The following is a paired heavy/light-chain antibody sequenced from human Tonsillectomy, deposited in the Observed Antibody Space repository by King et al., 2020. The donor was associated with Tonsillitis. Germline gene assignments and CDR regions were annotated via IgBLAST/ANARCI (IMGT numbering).Light chain of an antibody. V-gene: IGKV3-15*01. Sequence: EIVMTQSPATLSVSPGERATLSCRASQSVSGTLAWYQQKPGQAPRLLVYGVSIRATGVPARFSGSGSVSEFTLSISGLQSEDFAVYYCQQYKTWPFTFGQGTKLEIK. J-gene: IGKJ2*01. CDR2: GVS. CDR3: QQYKTWPFT. CDR1: QSVSGT.
Heavy chain of an antibody. Sequence: QVQLVESGGGVVQPGRSLRLSCAASGFTFSSYAMYWVRQTPGKGLEWLGVISYDGGNAHHADSVKGRFTISRDNSKNTLYLQMNSLGAEDTAVYYCARPELAYCNDISCLAMDVWGQGTTVTVSS. J-gene: IGHJ6*02. D-gene: IGHD2-21*01. V-gene: IGHV3-30*14. CDR2: ISYDGGNA. CDR1: GFTFSSYA. CDR3: ARPELAYCNDISCLAMDV.